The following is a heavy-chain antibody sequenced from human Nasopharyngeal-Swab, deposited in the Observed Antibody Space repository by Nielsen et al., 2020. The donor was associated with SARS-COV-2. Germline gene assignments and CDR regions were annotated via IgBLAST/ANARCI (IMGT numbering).Heavy chain of an antibody. CDR2: IYPGDSTP. D-gene: IGHD4/OR15-4a*01. CDR1: GYYFSTYW. CDR3: ARLYGGYVDY. Sequence: GESLKISCQGSGYYFSTYWIGWVRQMPGRGLEWMGIIYPGDSTPRYRPSFQGQVTISADKSSTAYLQWSSLKASDTAMYFCARLYGGYVDYWGQGTLVTASS. J-gene: IGHJ4*02. V-gene: IGHV5-51*01.